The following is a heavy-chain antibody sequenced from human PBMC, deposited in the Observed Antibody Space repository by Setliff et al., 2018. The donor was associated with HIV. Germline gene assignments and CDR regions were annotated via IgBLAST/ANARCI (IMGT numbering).Heavy chain of an antibody. D-gene: IGHD4-17*01. CDR2: TRHSGTT. J-gene: IGHJ4*02. CDR3: ASFFVTTVTNQDY. CDR1: GGLLRGHY. V-gene: IGHV4-34*01. Sequence: SETLSPPCPVYGGLLRGHYWSWIRQPPGQGLEWIGETRHSGTTRSNPSLQSRVTISLDTSNNQFSLKLTSVTAADTAMYYCASFFVTTVTNQDYWGQGTPVTVSS.